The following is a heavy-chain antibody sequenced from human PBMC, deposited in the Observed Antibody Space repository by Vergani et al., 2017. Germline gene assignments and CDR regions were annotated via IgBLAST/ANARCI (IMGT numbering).Heavy chain of an antibody. V-gene: IGHV3-23*01. CDR3: AKVWGSNSWPYWGGAFDV. J-gene: IGHJ3*01. CDR2: INNNGGST. D-gene: IGHD3-16*01. Sequence: QLLESGGGLIQPGGSLRLSCAASGFTFNSYAMTWVRQAPGKGLEWVSGINNNGGSTYYADSVKGRFTISRDNSKNTLYLQMTDLGAEDTATYYCAKVWGSNSWPYWGGAFDVWGHGTMVTVSS. CDR1: GFTFNSYA.